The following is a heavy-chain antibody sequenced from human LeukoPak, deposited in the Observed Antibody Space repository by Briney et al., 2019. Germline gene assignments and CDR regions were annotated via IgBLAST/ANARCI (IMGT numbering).Heavy chain of an antibody. V-gene: IGHV4-30-2*01. D-gene: IGHD4-17*01. CDR1: GGSISSGGYS. Sequence: SETLSLTCAVSGGSISSGGYSWSWIRQPPGKGLEWIGYIYHSGSTYYNPSLKSRVTISVDRSKNQFSLKLSSVTAADTAVYYCARVYGDYENYFDYWGQGTLVTVSS. J-gene: IGHJ4*02. CDR2: IYHSGST. CDR3: ARVYGDYENYFDY.